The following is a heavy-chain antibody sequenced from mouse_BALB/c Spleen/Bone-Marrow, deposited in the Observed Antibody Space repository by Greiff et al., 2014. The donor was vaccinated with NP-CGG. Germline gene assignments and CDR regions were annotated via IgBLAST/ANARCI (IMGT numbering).Heavy chain of an antibody. CDR1: GFTFSDFY. Sequence: EVHLVESGGGLVQPGGSLRLSCATSGFTFSDFYMEWVRQPPGKRLEWIAASRNKANDYTTEYSASVKGRFIVCRDTSQSILYLQMNALRAEDTAIYYCARDYYYGAMDYWGQGTSVTVSS. J-gene: IGHJ4*01. D-gene: IGHD1-1*01. CDR2: SRNKANDYTT. V-gene: IGHV7-1*02. CDR3: ARDYYYGAMDY.